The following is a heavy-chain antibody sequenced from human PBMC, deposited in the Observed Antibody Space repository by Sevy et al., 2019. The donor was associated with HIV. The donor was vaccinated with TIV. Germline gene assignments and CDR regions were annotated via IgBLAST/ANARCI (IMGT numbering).Heavy chain of an antibody. CDR1: GFTFSSYW. D-gene: IGHD1-26*01. CDR2: IKSDGSST. CDR3: ARDRSGSYHVSDNWFDP. V-gene: IGHV3-74*01. Sequence: GESLKISCAASGFTFSSYWMHWVRQVPGKWLVWVSRIKSDGSSTSDADSVKGRFTISRDNAKNTLYLQMNSLRAEDTAVYYCARDRSGSYHVSDNWFDPWGQGTLVTVSS. J-gene: IGHJ5*02.